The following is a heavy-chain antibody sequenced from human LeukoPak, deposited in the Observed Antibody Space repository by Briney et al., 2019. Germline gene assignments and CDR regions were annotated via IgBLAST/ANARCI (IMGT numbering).Heavy chain of an antibody. CDR3: ARESSTQGAFDI. CDR2: INPSGGST. D-gene: IGHD3-16*02. J-gene: IGHJ3*02. CDR1: GYTSASYY. Sequence: ASVKVSCKASGYTSASYYIHWVRQAPGQGLEWMGIINPSGGSTSYAQKFQGRVTMTRDTSTRTLYMELSSLRSEDTAVYYCARESSTQGAFDIWGQGTMVTVSS. V-gene: IGHV1-46*01.